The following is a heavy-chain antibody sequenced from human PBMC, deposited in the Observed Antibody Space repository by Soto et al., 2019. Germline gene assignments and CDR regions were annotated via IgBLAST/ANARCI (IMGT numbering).Heavy chain of an antibody. CDR3: ARGMVTFDP. Sequence: QVQLVQSGAEVKKPGASVKVSCKASGYTFTNYYMHWVRQAPGEGLEWMGVFSPSGGNTTYAQKFQGRVTMTGDTSTSTVYMEVNSLTSEHTAVYYCARGMVTFDPWGQGTQVTVSS. CDR2: FSPSGGNT. V-gene: IGHV1-46*01. J-gene: IGHJ5*02. D-gene: IGHD2-21*02. CDR1: GYTFTNYY.